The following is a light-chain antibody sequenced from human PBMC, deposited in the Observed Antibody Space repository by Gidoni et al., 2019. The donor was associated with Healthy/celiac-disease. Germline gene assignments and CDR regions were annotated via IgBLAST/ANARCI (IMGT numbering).Light chain of an antibody. CDR3: QSYDSSLNV. Sequence: QSVLTQPPSVSGAPGQRVTISCTGSSSNIGAGYEVHWYQQLPGTAPKLLIYGNSNRPSGVPDRFSGSKSGTSASLAITGLQAEDEADYYCQSYDSSLNVFGGGTKLTVL. CDR2: GNS. CDR1: SSNIGAGYE. V-gene: IGLV1-40*01. J-gene: IGLJ3*02.